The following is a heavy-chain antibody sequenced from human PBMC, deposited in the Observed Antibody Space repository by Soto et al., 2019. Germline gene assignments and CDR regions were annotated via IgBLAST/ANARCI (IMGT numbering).Heavy chain of an antibody. D-gene: IGHD3-3*01. CDR1: GGSISSSSYY. CDR3: ARMPFLEWLTNFDY. J-gene: IGHJ4*02. Sequence: SETLSLTCTVSGGSISSSSYYWGWIRQPPGKGLEWIGSIYYSGSTYYNPSLKSRVTISVDTSKNQFSLKLSSVTAADTAVYYCARMPFLEWLTNFDYWGQGTLVTVSS. V-gene: IGHV4-39*01. CDR2: IYYSGST.